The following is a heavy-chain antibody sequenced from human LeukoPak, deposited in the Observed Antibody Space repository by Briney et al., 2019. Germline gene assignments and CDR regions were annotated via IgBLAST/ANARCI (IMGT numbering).Heavy chain of an antibody. J-gene: IGHJ4*02. D-gene: IGHD6-13*01. V-gene: IGHV4-39*07. CDR3: ARGLRYSSSWYYSILYYFDY. Sequence: SETLSLTCTVSGGSISSSSYYWGWIRQPPGKGLEWIGEINHSGSTNYNPSLKSRVTISVDTSKNQFSLKLSSVTAADTAVYYCARGLRYSSSWYYSILYYFDYWGQGTLVTVSS. CDR1: GGSISSSSYY. CDR2: INHSGST.